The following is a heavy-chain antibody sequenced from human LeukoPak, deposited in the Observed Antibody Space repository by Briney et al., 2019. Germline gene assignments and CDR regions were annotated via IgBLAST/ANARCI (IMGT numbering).Heavy chain of an antibody. V-gene: IGHV4-31*03. CDR3: ARDYTIHSSSWYHWFDP. D-gene: IGHD6-13*01. Sequence: SETLSLTCTVSGGSISSGGYYWSWIRQHPGKGLEWIGYIYYSGSTYYNPSLKSRVTIPVDTSKNQFSLKLSSVTAADTAVYYCARDYTIHSSSWYHWFDPWGQGTLVTVSS. J-gene: IGHJ5*02. CDR2: IYYSGST. CDR1: GGSISSGGYY.